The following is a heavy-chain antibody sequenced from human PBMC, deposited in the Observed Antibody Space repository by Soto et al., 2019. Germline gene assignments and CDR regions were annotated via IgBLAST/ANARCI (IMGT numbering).Heavy chain of an antibody. CDR1: GGSINSANYY. D-gene: IGHD6-19*01. CDR3: VRHQRYSSGWYIDY. CDR2: VYYRGTT. Sequence: SETLSLTCTVSGGSINSANYYWCWIRQPPGKGLEWIGNVYYRGTTYYNPSFKGRVTISVDTSKNQFSLKLSSVTAADSAVFFCVRHQRYSSGWYIDYWGQGTPVTVSS. V-gene: IGHV4-39*01. J-gene: IGHJ4*02.